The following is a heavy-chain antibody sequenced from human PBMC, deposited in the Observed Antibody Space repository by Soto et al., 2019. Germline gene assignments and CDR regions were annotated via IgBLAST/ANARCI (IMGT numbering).Heavy chain of an antibody. Sequence: QVQLVESGGGVVQPGRSLRLSCAASGFTFSSYGMHWVRQAPGKGLEWVAVIWYDGSNKYYAESVKGRFTISRDNSKNTLYLQMNSLRAEDTAVYYCARVGLMVRGANNWFDPWGQGTLVTVSS. V-gene: IGHV3-33*01. CDR3: ARVGLMVRGANNWFDP. D-gene: IGHD3-10*01. CDR1: GFTFSSYG. CDR2: IWYDGSNK. J-gene: IGHJ5*02.